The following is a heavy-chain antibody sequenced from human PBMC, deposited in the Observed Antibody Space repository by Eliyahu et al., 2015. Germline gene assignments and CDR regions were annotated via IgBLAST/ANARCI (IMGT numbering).Heavy chain of an antibody. J-gene: IGHJ4*02. CDR3: ARIRELESSSGYYFDY. Sequence: QVTLKESGPALVKPTQTLTLTCTFSGFSLSTSGMRVSWIRQPPGKALEWLARIDWDDDKFYSTSLKTRLTISKDTSKNQVVLTMTNMDPVDTATYYCARIRELESSSGYYFDYWGQGILVTVSS. D-gene: IGHD3-22*01. CDR1: GFSLSTSGMR. CDR2: IDWDDDK. V-gene: IGHV2-70*04.